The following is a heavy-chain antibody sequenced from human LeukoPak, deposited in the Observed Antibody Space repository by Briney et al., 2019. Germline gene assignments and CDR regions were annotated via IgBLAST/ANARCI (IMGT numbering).Heavy chain of an antibody. Sequence: SQTLSLTCAISGDSVSSDSATWNWIRQSPSRGLEWLGRSYYRSKWYSAYAVSVKSRISINSDTSKNQFSLQLNSVTPEDTAIYYCARGPQWLNYWGQGTLVTVSS. J-gene: IGHJ4*02. CDR1: GDSVSSDSAT. CDR2: SYYRSKWYS. CDR3: ARGPQWLNY. D-gene: IGHD6-19*01. V-gene: IGHV6-1*01.